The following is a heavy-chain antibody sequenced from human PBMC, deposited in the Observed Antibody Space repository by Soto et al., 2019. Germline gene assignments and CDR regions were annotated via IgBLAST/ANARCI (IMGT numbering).Heavy chain of an antibody. CDR1: GFTFSSYA. CDR2: ISGSGGST. V-gene: IGHV3-23*01. Sequence: GGSLRLSCAASGFTFSSYAMSWVRQAPGKGLEWVSAISGSGGSTYYADSVKGRFTISRDNSKNTLYLQMNSLRAEDTAVYYCAKTQEDDFWSGYSYFDYWGQGTLVTVSS. D-gene: IGHD3-3*01. CDR3: AKTQEDDFWSGYSYFDY. J-gene: IGHJ4*02.